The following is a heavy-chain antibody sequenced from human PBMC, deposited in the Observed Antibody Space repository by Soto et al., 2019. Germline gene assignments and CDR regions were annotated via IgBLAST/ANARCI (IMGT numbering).Heavy chain of an antibody. CDR3: ARGLTGSPIPGEF. CDR1: GGSIGSYY. CDR2: IYSSGST. J-gene: IGHJ4*02. Sequence: QVQLQESGPGLVKPSETLSLTCSVSGGSIGSYYWSWIRQPPGKGLEWIGYIYSSGSTNYNPSLKSRVTISVDTSNNQFSLKLTSVTAADTAVYYCARGLTGSPIPGEFWGQGTLVTVSS. V-gene: IGHV4-59*01. D-gene: IGHD3-10*01.